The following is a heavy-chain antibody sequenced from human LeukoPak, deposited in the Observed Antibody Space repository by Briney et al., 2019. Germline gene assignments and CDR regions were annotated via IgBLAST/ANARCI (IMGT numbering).Heavy chain of an antibody. V-gene: IGHV4-59*01. D-gene: IGHD3-22*01. Sequence: PSETLSLTCTVSGGSISSYYWSWIRQPPGKGLEWIGYIYYSGSTNYNPSLKSRVTISVDTSKNQFSLKLSSVTAADTAVYYCARSHYYDSSHDYWGQGTLVTVSS. J-gene: IGHJ4*02. CDR3: ARSHYYDSSHDY. CDR2: IYYSGST. CDR1: GGSISSYY.